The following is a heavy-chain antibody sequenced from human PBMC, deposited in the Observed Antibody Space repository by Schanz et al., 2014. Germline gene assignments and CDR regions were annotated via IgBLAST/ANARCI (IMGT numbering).Heavy chain of an antibody. CDR1: GGSINSGGYR. CDR2: ISYSGNT. Sequence: QLQLQESGPGLVKASETLSLTCSVSGGSINSGGYRWGWIRQPPGKGLEWIGSISYSGNTYYTPSLKSRVTISLDPSKTQFSLKLTSVTAADTAVYYCARPSSVVGITGWFDTWGQGTLVTVSS. J-gene: IGHJ5*02. V-gene: IGHV4-39*01. D-gene: IGHD3-22*01. CDR3: ARPSSVVGITGWFDT.